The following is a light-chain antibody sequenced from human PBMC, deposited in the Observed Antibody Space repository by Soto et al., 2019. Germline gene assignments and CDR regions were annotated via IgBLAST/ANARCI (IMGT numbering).Light chain of an antibody. V-gene: IGKV3-20*01. Sequence: EVVMTQSSAALSVSPVEGVTLACRASQGIGDTLAWYQHKPGQTPRLLIYDTSTRATGVPARFSGSRSGPDFTLTISRLEPEDFAVYYCQQYGSSPRTFGQGTKVDI. CDR2: DTS. CDR3: QQYGSSPRT. J-gene: IGKJ2*01. CDR1: QGIGDT.